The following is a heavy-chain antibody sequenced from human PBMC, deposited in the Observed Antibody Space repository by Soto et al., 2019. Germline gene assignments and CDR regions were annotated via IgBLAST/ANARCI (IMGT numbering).Heavy chain of an antibody. CDR2: ISGKNGNT. V-gene: IGHV1-18*04. CDR3: ARTDYYEDTGSFEN. CDR1: GYSFSDFG. Sequence: QVHLVQSGGELKKPGASVKVSCKASGYSFSDFGITWVRQAPGQGLEWMGWISGKNGNTNYAQKVQGRVTLTADTSTSTAYMEMRALTSDDTGRYDCARTDYYEDTGSFENWGQGTPVTVSS. D-gene: IGHD1-26*01. J-gene: IGHJ4*02.